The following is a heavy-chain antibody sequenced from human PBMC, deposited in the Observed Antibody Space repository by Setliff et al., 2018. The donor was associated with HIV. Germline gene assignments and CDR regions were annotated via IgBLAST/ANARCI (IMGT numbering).Heavy chain of an antibody. J-gene: IGHJ3*02. CDR3: ARGPLDSSGYRSDAFDI. V-gene: IGHV4-31*03. CDR1: GGSISSGGYY. D-gene: IGHD3-22*01. CDR2: MYHSGST. Sequence: TLSLTCTVSGGSISSGGYYWSWIRQHPGKGLEWIGYMYHSGSTHYNPSLKSRVTISVDTSKEQLSLKLSSVTAADTAVYYCARGPLDSSGYRSDAFDIWGQGTMVTVSS.